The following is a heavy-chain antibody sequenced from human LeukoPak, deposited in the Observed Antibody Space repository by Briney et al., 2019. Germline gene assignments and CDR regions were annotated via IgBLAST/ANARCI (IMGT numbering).Heavy chain of an antibody. D-gene: IGHD5-18*01. CDR1: GGSISSSSYY. CDR2: IYYSGST. V-gene: IGHV4-39*01. Sequence: PETLSLTCTVSGGSISSSSYYWGWIRQPPGKGLEWIGSIYYSGSTYYNPSPKSRVTISVDTSKNQFSLKLSSVTAADTAVYYCARAHHLIQQPFVYWGQGTLVTVSS. J-gene: IGHJ4*02. CDR3: ARAHHLIQQPFVY.